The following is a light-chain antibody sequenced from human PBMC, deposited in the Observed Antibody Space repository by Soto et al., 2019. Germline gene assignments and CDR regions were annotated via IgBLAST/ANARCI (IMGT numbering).Light chain of an antibody. Sequence: DIQLTQSPSFLSASVGDRVTITCRASQGISSNLALYQQKPGKAPKLLLYAASTLQSGVPSRFSGSRSGTEFSLTISSLQPEDCAAYYCQQLNTFPYTFGQGTKLEIK. J-gene: IGKJ2*01. CDR3: QQLNTFPYT. CDR2: AAS. CDR1: QGISSN. V-gene: IGKV1-9*01.